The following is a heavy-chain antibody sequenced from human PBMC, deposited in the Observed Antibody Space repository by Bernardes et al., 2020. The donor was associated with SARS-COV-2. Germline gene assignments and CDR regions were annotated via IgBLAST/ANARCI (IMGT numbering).Heavy chain of an antibody. J-gene: IGHJ1*01. V-gene: IGHV3-74*01. CDR3: TREHSDISASYSGSGDFQR. D-gene: IGHD3-10*01. Sequence: GGSLRLSCAASGFIFSRYWMHWVRQAPGKGPVWVSRIDSDGSSTSYADAVKGRFIMSRDNTKNTLYLQMNSLTAEDTAVYYCTREHSDISASYSGSGDFQRWGQGTLFTVSS. CDR1: GFIFSRYW. CDR2: IDSDGSST.